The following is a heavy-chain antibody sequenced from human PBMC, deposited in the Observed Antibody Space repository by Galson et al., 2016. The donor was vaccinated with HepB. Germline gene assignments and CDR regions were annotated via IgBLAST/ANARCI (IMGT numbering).Heavy chain of an antibody. CDR1: GYTFNSYY. D-gene: IGHD5-12*01. CDR3: ARVGEDIVATTAGFEH. J-gene: IGHJ4*02. V-gene: IGHV1-46*02. CDR2: INPSGDST. Sequence: SVKVSCKASGYTFNSYYMHWVRQAPGQGPEWMGIINPSGDSTTYAQKFHGRVTMTRDTSTSTAYMELISLTSEDTAVYYCARVGEDIVATTAGFEHWGQGTLVTVSS.